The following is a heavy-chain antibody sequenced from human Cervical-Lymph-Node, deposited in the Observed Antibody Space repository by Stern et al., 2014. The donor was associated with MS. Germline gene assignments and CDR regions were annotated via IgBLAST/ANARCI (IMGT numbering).Heavy chain of an antibody. CDR1: GGSIRRFY. CDR3: ARALLGASYYFDY. CDR2: IYYTGST. D-gene: IGHD1-26*01. Sequence: VQLVESGPGLVKPSETLSLTCTVSGGSIRRFYWSWIRQPPGKGLEWVGSIYYTGSTNYNPSLKTRITISVDKSKNQFSLQLTSVTTADTAVYYCARALLGASYYFDYWGHGTLVTVSS. J-gene: IGHJ4*01. V-gene: IGHV4-59*01.